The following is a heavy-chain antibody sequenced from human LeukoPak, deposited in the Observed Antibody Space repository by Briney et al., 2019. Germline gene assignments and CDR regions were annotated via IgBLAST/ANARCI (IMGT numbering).Heavy chain of an antibody. J-gene: IGHJ5*02. D-gene: IGHD2-15*01. Sequence: GGSLRLSCAASGFTFSSYWMHWVRQAPGKGLVWVSRINGDGSSTSYADSVKGRFTISRDNAKNTLYLQMNSLRAEDTAVYYCARGRYCSGGSCYGWFDPWGQGTLVTVSS. V-gene: IGHV3-74*01. CDR1: GFTFSSYW. CDR3: ARGRYCSGGSCYGWFDP. CDR2: INGDGSST.